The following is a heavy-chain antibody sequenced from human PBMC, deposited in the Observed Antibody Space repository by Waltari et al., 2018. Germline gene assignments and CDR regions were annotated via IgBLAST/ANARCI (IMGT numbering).Heavy chain of an antibody. CDR1: GFTFSSYY. D-gene: IGHD6-19*01. V-gene: IGHV3-13*01. CDR2: IGTAGDT. Sequence: EVQLVESGGGLVQPGGSLRLSCPASGFTFSSYYMHWVRQATGKGLEWVSAIGTAGDTYYPGSVKGRFTISRENAKNSLYLQMNSLRAGDTAVYYCARGRAVAGFDYWGQGTLVTVSS. CDR3: ARGRAVAGFDY. J-gene: IGHJ4*02.